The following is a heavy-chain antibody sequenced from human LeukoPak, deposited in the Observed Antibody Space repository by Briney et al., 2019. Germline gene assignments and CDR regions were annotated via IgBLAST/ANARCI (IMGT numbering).Heavy chain of an antibody. CDR1: GFTFGDYA. CDR3: ARDGAATDPQDFDY. J-gene: IGHJ4*02. V-gene: IGHV3-7*01. D-gene: IGHD6-13*01. CDR2: IKQDGSEK. Sequence: PGGSLRLSCTASGFTFGDYAMTWVRQSPGKGLEWVANIKQDGSEKHYVDSVKGRFTISRDNAKNSLYLQMSSLRVEDTAIYYCARDGAATDPQDFDYWGQGTLVTVSS.